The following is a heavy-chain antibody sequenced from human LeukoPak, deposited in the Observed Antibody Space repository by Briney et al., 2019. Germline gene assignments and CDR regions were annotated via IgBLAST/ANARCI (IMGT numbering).Heavy chain of an antibody. D-gene: IGHD3-10*01. J-gene: IGHJ6*02. V-gene: IGHV4-61*02. CDR1: GASISSGSHY. CDR2: IYTSGST. CDR3: ASRVRMGRHVLRYPYGMDV. Sequence: PSETLSLTCTVSGASISSGSHYWSWIRQPAGRGLEWIGRIYTSGSTNYNPSLKSRVTISVDTSKNQFSLKLSSVTAADTAVYYCASRVRMGRHVLRYPYGMDVWGQGTTVTVSS.